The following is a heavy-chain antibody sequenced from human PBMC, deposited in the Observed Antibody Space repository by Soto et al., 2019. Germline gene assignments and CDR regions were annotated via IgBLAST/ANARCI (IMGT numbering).Heavy chain of an antibody. CDR1: GFTFSSYA. CDR3: ARDLSTVVVAAAKY. V-gene: IGHV3-30-3*01. D-gene: IGHD2-15*01. Sequence: VGSLRLSCAASGFTFSSYAMHWVRQAPGKGLEWVAVISYDGSNKYYADSVKGRFTISRDNSKNTLYLQMNSLRAEDTAVYYCARDLSTVVVAAAKYWGQGTLVTVSS. J-gene: IGHJ4*02. CDR2: ISYDGSNK.